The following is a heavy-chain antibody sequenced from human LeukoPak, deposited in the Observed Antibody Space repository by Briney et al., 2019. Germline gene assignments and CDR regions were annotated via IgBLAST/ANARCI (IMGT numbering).Heavy chain of an antibody. CDR3: AQVPSGLLDPPTRGDYVDF. D-gene: IGHD3-10*01. CDR2: INPSGRT. Sequence: PSETLSPTCAVYGGSFIGYYWNWVRQPPGKGLEWIGEINPSGRTNYNPSLKSRVTISVDTPKNQFSLKWSSVTAADTAVYYCAQVPSGLLDPPTRGDYVDFWGQGTLVTVSS. CDR1: GGSFIGYY. V-gene: IGHV4-34*01. J-gene: IGHJ4*02.